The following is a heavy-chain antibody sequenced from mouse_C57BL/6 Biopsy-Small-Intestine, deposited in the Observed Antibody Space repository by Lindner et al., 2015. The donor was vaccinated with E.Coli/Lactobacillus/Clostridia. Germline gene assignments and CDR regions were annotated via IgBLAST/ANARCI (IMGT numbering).Heavy chain of an antibody. CDR2: IYPGDGDT. D-gene: IGHD3-3*01. CDR3: AKSRGTLDY. J-gene: IGHJ2*01. CDR1: GYAFSTYC. V-gene: IGHV1-80*01. Sequence: VQLQESGAELVKPGASVKISCKTSGYAFSTYCMNWVKQRPGKGLEWIGQIYPGDGDTNYNGKFKGKATLTADKSSSTAYMQLSSLTSEDSAVYFCAKSRGTLDYWGQGTTLTVSS.